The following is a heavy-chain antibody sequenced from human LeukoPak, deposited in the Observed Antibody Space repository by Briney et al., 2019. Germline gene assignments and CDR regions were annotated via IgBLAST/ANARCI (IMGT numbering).Heavy chain of an antibody. CDR3: AKGGSFDY. CDR2: ISGSGGST. CDR1: GFNFSSYA. J-gene: IGHJ4*02. Sequence: GGSLRLFCAAGGFNFSSYAMSWVLQDTGKGLAWFSAISGSGGSTYYADSVKGRFTLSRDNSKNTLYLQMNSLRAEDTAVYYCAKGGSFDYWGQGTLVSVSS. D-gene: IGHD3-10*01. V-gene: IGHV3-23*01.